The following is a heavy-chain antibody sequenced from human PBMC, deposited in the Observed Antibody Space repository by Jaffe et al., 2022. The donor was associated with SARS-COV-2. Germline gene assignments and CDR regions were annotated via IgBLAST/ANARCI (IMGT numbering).Heavy chain of an antibody. D-gene: IGHD3-10*01. CDR2: IRSKAYGGTT. V-gene: IGHV3-49*05. CDR3: TSATMVRGVITYYYYGMDV. J-gene: IGHJ6*02. CDR1: GFTFGDYA. Sequence: EVQLVESGGGLVKPGRSLRLSCTASGFTFGDYAMSWFRQAPGKGLEWVGFIRSKAYGGTTEYAASVKGRFTISRDDSKSIAYLQMNSLKTEDTAVYYCTSATMVRGVITYYYYGMDVWGQGTTVTVSS.